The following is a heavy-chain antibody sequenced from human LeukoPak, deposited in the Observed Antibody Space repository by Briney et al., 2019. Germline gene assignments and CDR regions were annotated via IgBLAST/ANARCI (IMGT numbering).Heavy chain of an antibody. D-gene: IGHD6-19*01. CDR1: GYTFTTYY. J-gene: IGHJ3*01. CDR2: IHPSGGTT. CDR3: ARDTDGSGWQGAFDV. Sequence: GASVKVSCKASGYTFTTYYIHWVRQAPGQGLEWMGIIHPSGGTTTYAQKFQGRVTLTRDTSASTVYMELSSLRSEDTAIYHCARDTDGSGWQGAFDVWGQGTMVTVSS. V-gene: IGHV1-46*01.